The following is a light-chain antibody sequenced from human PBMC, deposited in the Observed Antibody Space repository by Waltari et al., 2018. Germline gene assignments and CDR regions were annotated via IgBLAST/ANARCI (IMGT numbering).Light chain of an antibody. Sequence: EIVMTQSPATLSVSPGERATLSCRASQSVSSNLAGYQQKPGQAPRLLIYGASTRATGIPARFSGSGSGTAFTLTISSLQSEDFAVYYCQQYNNWPRTFGQGTKVEIK. CDR1: QSVSSN. V-gene: IGKV3-15*01. CDR2: GAS. J-gene: IGKJ1*01. CDR3: QQYNNWPRT.